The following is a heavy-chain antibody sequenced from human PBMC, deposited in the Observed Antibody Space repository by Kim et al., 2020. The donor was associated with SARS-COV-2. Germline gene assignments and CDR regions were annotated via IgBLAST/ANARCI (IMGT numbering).Heavy chain of an antibody. D-gene: IGHD5-12*01. CDR3: ARETGREGYTPYDY. Sequence: GGSLRLSCAASGFTFSSYAMSWVRQAPGKGLEWVARICDDGSNTYYADYAKGRFTISRDNSKNTLHLQMNSLRAEDTAVYYCARETGREGYTPYDYWAQG. CDR1: GFTFSSYA. J-gene: IGHJ4*02. V-gene: IGHV3-33*08. CDR2: ICDDGSNT.